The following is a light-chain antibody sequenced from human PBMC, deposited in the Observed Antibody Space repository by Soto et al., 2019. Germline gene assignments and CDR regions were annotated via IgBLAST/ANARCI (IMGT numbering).Light chain of an antibody. CDR1: SSDVGGYNY. CDR3: SSSTSSRVYV. CDR2: AVS. V-gene: IGLV2-14*01. J-gene: IGLJ1*01. Sequence: QSALTQPASVSGSPGQSITISCTGTSSDVGGYNYVSWYQQHPGKVPKLMIYAVSNRPSGVSNRFSGSKSGNTASLTISGLQAADEADYYCSSSTSSRVYVFGTWTKITVI.